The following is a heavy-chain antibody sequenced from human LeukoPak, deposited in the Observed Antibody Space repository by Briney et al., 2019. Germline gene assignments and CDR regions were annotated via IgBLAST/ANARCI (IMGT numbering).Heavy chain of an antibody. CDR1: GYTFTGYY. CDR2: INPNSGGT. CDR3: ARGYYYGSGSPADN. D-gene: IGHD3-10*01. V-gene: IGHV1-2*02. Sequence: ASVKVSCKASGYTFTGYYMHWVRQAPGQGLEWMGRINPNSGGTNYAQKFQGRVTMTRDTSISTAYMELSRLRSDDTAVYYCARGYYYGSGSPADNWGQGTLVTVSS. J-gene: IGHJ4*02.